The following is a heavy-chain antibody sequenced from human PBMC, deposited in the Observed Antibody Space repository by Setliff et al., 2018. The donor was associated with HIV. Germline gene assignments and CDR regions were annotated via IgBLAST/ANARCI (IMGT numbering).Heavy chain of an antibody. CDR1: GFTVSSNY. Sequence: GGSLRLSCAASGFTVSSNYMSWVRQAPGKGLEWVSVIYSGGSTYYADSVKGRFTISRDNSKNTLYLQMNSLRAEDTAVYYCAKSEGTGWIQLCPFDCWGQGTLVTSPQ. D-gene: IGHD5-18*01. CDR3: AKSEGTGWIQLCPFDC. CDR2: IYSGGST. V-gene: IGHV3-66*02. J-gene: IGHJ4*02.